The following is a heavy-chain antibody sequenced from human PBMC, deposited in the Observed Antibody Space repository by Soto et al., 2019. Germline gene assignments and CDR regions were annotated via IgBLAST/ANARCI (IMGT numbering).Heavy chain of an antibody. Sequence: GGSLRLSCAASGFTFSSYGMHWVRQAPGKGLEWVAVISYDGSNKYYADSVKGRFTISRDNSKNTLYLQMNSLRAEDTAVYYCAKWGDKTSRGGMGVWGQGTTVTVSS. CDR2: ISYDGSNK. CDR1: GFTFSSYG. J-gene: IGHJ6*02. D-gene: IGHD3-16*01. CDR3: AKWGDKTSRGGMGV. V-gene: IGHV3-30*18.